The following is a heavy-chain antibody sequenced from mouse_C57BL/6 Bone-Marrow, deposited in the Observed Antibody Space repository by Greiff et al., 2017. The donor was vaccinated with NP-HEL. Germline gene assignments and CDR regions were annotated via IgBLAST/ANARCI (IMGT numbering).Heavy chain of an antibody. V-gene: IGHV14-1*01. CDR1: GFHIKDYY. D-gene: IGHD2-5*01. CDR2: IYSEDGDT. J-gene: IGHJ4*01. Sequence: VQLQQSGAELVRPGASVKLSCTASGFHIKDYYMHWVKQRPEQGLEWIGRIYSEDGDTEYAPKFQGKATMTADTSSNTAYLQLSSLTSEDTAVYYCTSSNYSYYAKDYWGKGTSVTVST. CDR3: TSSNYSYYAKDY.